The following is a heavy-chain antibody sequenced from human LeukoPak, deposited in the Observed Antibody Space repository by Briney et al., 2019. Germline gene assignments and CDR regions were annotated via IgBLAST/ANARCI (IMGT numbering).Heavy chain of an antibody. J-gene: IGHJ4*02. CDR3: ARDGSNWALDY. CDR2: ISSSSTI. V-gene: IGHV3-48*01. Sequence: GGSLRLSCVASGFTFSSYSMNWVRQAPGKGLEWVSHISSSSTIYYADSVKGRFTISRDNAKNSLYLQMNSLTAEDTAVYYCARDGSNWALDYWGQGTLVTVSS. CDR1: GFTFSSYS. D-gene: IGHD7-27*01.